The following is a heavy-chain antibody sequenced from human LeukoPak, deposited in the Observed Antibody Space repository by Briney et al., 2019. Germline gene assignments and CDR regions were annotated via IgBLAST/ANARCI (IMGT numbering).Heavy chain of an antibody. Sequence: ASVKVSCKASGYTFTSYGISWVRQAPGQGLEWMGWISAYNGNTNYAQKLQGRFTITTDKSTSTAYMELRSLRSVDTAVYYCAREPGYGVYWGQGTLVTVSS. J-gene: IGHJ4*02. CDR3: AREPGYGVY. CDR1: GYTFTSYG. D-gene: IGHD2-8*01. V-gene: IGHV1-18*01. CDR2: ISAYNGNT.